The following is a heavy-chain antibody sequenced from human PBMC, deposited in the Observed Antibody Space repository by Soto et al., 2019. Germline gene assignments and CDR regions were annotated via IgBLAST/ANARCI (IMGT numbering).Heavy chain of an antibody. Sequence: EVQLVESGGGLVQSGGSLRLSCAASGFPFSSYWIHWVRQAPGKGLVWVSRIKGDEISTNYADSVKGRFTISRDNAKDTVFLQMSDLRAEDTAVYYCARGALGSYYNDYWGQGILVTVSS. J-gene: IGHJ4*02. CDR2: IKGDEIST. CDR1: GFPFSSYW. CDR3: ARGALGSYYNDY. D-gene: IGHD3-10*01. V-gene: IGHV3-74*01.